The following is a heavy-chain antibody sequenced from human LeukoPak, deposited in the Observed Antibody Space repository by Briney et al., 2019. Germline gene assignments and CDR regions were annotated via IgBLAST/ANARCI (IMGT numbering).Heavy chain of an antibody. Sequence: GRSLRLSCAASGFTFSSYGMHWVRQAPGKGLEWVAVISYDGSNKYYADSVKGRFTISRDNSKNTLYLQMNSLRAEDTAVYYCARLVGATEDYWGQGTLVTVSS. CDR3: ARLVGATEDY. V-gene: IGHV3-30*03. CDR2: ISYDGSNK. J-gene: IGHJ4*02. CDR1: GFTFSSYG. D-gene: IGHD1-26*01.